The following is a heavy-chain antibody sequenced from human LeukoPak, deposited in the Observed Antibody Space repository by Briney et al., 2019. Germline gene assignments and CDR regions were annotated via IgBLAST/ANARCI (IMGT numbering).Heavy chain of an antibody. Sequence: ASVKVSCKASGYTFTSYYMHWVRQAPGQGLVWMGIINPSGGSTSYAQKFQGRVTMTRDMSTSTVYMELSSLRSEDTAVYYCARDSVITIFGVVITRNNWFDPWGQGTLVTVSS. J-gene: IGHJ5*02. CDR1: GYTFTSYY. V-gene: IGHV1-46*01. CDR2: INPSGGST. CDR3: ARDSVITIFGVVITRNNWFDP. D-gene: IGHD3-3*01.